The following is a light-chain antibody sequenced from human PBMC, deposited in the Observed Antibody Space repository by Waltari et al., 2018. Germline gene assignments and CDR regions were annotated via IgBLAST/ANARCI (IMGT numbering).Light chain of an antibody. Sequence: QSVLTQPPSASGTPGQRVTISCSGSTSNIGANLVYWYQQLPGTAPKILIYSDNQRPSAVPYRFSDSKSGTSASLAISGRRSEDEADYYCAAWDDRVRGRVFGGGTKLTVL. CDR1: TSNIGANL. CDR2: SDN. CDR3: AAWDDRVRGRV. V-gene: IGLV1-47*02. J-gene: IGLJ3*02.